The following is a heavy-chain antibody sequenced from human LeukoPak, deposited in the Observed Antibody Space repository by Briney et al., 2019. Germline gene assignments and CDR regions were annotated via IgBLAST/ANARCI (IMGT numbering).Heavy chain of an antibody. V-gene: IGHV1-69*04. D-gene: IGHD5-24*01. CDR3: ARQRDGYNPYYFVY. Sequence: ASVKVSCKASGGIFSSYAISWVRQAPGQGREWMGRIIPILGIANYAQKFQGRVTIIADKSTSTAYMELSSLRSEDTAVYYCARQRDGYNPYYFVYWGQGTLVTVSS. J-gene: IGHJ4*02. CDR2: IIPILGIA. CDR1: GGIFSSYA.